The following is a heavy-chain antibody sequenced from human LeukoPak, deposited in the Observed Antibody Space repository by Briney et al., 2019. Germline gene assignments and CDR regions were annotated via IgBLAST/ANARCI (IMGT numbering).Heavy chain of an antibody. Sequence: SQTLSLTCTVSGGSISSDGYYWIWLRQHPGKDREWIGYIYYSASTYYNPSLKSRVTISVDTSKNQFSLKLSSVTAADTAVYYCARYPNYYDSSGPFAFDIWGQGTMVTVSS. V-gene: IGHV4-31*03. CDR1: GGSISSDGYY. CDR3: ARYPNYYDSSGPFAFDI. CDR2: IYYSAST. D-gene: IGHD3-22*01. J-gene: IGHJ3*02.